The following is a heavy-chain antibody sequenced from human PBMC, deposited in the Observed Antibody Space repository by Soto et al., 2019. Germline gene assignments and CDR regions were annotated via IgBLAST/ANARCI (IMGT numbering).Heavy chain of an antibody. D-gene: IGHD2-15*01. V-gene: IGHV1-2*02. Sequence: QVQLVQSGAEVKKPGSSVKVSCKASGGTFSSYAISWVRQAPGQGLEWMGGIIPNSGDTNYAQKFQGRVTMTRDTSVNTAYMDLSGLRSDDTAVYYCARGSGQDYLAFDIWGQGTVVTVSS. J-gene: IGHJ3*02. CDR2: IIPNSGDT. CDR3: ARGSGQDYLAFDI. CDR1: GGTFSSYA.